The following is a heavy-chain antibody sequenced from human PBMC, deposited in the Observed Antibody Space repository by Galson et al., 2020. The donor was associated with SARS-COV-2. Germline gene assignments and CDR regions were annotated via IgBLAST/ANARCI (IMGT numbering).Heavy chain of an antibody. CDR1: GFTFTSSA. D-gene: IGHD2-2*02. Sequence: SVTVSCKASGFTFTSSAMQWVRQARGQRLEGIGWIFVGSGNTHYAQKFQERVTITRDMSTSTAYMELSSLRSEDTAVYYCAADFDCSSTSCYNSAWFDPWGQGTLVTVSS. CDR3: AADFDCSSTSCYNSAWFDP. CDR2: IFVGSGNT. V-gene: IGHV1-58*02. J-gene: IGHJ5*02.